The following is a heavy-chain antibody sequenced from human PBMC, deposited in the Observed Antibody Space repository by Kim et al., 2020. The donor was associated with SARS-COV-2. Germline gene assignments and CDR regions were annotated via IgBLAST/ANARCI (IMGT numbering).Heavy chain of an antibody. J-gene: IGHJ4*02. CDR3: ARHISGISGTLDY. D-gene: IGHD1-7*01. CDR1: GGSISSTSYY. V-gene: IGHV4-39*01. Sequence: SETLSLTCTVSGGSISSTSYYWGWIRQPPGKDLEWIGSIYYSGNTYYNPSLKSRVTISVNTSRNQFSLKLSSVTAADTAVYYCARHISGISGTLDYWGQGTLVTVSS. CDR2: IYYSGNT.